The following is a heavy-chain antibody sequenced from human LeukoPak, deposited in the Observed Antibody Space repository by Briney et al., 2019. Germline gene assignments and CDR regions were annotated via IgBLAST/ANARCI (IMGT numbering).Heavy chain of an antibody. D-gene: IGHD1-26*01. CDR2: IYYSGNT. CDR1: GGSISSYY. V-gene: IGHV4-30-4*01. Sequence: SETLSLTCTVSGGSISSYYWSWIRQPPGKGLEWIGYIYYSGNTYYNPSLKSRVTISVDTSKNQFSLKLNSVTAADTAVYYCARDSSYYFSAGRGAIDYWGQGTLVTVSS. J-gene: IGHJ4*02. CDR3: ARDSSYYFSAGRGAIDY.